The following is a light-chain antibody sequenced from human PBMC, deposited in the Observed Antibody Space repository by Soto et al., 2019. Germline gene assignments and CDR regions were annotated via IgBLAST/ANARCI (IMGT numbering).Light chain of an antibody. CDR3: QQYNNWLST. V-gene: IGKV3-15*01. CDR1: QSVSSN. CDR2: RAS. J-gene: IGKJ1*01. Sequence: EIVMTQSPATLSVSPGERATLSCRASQSVSSNLAWYQQKPGQAPRLLIFRASSRAKGVPARFSGSGSGTEFTLTISSLQSEDFAVYYCQQYNNWLSTFGQGTKVDIK.